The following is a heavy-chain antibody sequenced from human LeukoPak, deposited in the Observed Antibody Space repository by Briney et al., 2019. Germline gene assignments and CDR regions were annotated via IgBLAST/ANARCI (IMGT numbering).Heavy chain of an antibody. CDR3: ARGTDSSGMDV. D-gene: IGHD3/OR15-3a*01. V-gene: IGHV5-51*01. Sequence: GESLKISCKASGYSFTIYWIGWVRPVPGKGLEWMGIIFPADSDTRYSPSFQGQVTLSADKSITTAYLHRNSLKASDTALYYCARGTDSSGMDVWGQGTTVTVSS. J-gene: IGHJ6*02. CDR2: IFPADSDT. CDR1: GYSFTIYW.